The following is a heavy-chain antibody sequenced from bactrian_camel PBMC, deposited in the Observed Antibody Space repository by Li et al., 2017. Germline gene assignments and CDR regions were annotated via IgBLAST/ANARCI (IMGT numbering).Heavy chain of an antibody. CDR3: TSDYLLLGN. Sequence: DVQLVESGGGSAQAGGSLRLSCAASGSTFSSYDMSWVRQTPGKGLEWVSTINSGGGTYYADSVKGRFTISRDNAKNTVYLQLNSLKTEDMAMYYCTSDYLLLGNWGQGTQVTVS. CDR1: GSTFSSYD. CDR2: INSGGGT. D-gene: IGHD4*01. V-gene: IGHV3S40*01. J-gene: IGHJ4*01.